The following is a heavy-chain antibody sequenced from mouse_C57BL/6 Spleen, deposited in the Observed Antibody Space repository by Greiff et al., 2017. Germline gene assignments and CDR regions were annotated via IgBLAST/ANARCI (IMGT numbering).Heavy chain of an antibody. Sequence: EVQLQQSGPVLVKPGASVKMSCKASGYTFTDYYMNWVKQSHGKSLEWIGVIKPSNGGTSYNQKFKGKATLTVDKSSSTAYMELNSLTSEDSAVYYCARRRYYGSSYDHFDYWGQGTTLTVSS. CDR2: IKPSNGGT. V-gene: IGHV1-19*01. D-gene: IGHD1-1*01. CDR1: GYTFTDYY. CDR3: ARRRYYGSSYDHFDY. J-gene: IGHJ2*01.